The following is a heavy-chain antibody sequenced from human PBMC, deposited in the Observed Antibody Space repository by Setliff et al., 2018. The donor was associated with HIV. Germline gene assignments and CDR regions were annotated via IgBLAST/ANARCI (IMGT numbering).Heavy chain of an antibody. CDR3: TRHPLRPGVAGYFYFVDV. CDR1: GYSFPNDW. D-gene: IGHD3-9*01. Sequence: PGESLKLSCKDSGYSFPNDWVGWVRQKPGKGLEWVAIIFPRDSETRYSPSFEGQVTISVDRSLNTVYRQWSRLRASDSAIYYCTRHPLRPGVAGYFYFVDVWGTGTTVTVSS. J-gene: IGHJ6*03. CDR2: IFPRDSET. V-gene: IGHV5-51*01.